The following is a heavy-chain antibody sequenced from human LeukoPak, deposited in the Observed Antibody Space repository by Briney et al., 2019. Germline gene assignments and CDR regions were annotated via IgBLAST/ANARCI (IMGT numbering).Heavy chain of an antibody. V-gene: IGHV4-34*01. J-gene: IGHJ4*02. CDR2: INHSGST. Sequence: PSETLSLTCAVYGGSFSGYYWSWIRQPPGKGLEWIGEINHSGSTNYNPSLKSRVTMSVDTSKNQFSLRLSSVNAADTAVYYCARDILATSIAAPYYWGQGTLVTVSS. CDR3: ARDILATSIAAPYY. D-gene: IGHD6-13*01. CDR1: GGSFSGYY.